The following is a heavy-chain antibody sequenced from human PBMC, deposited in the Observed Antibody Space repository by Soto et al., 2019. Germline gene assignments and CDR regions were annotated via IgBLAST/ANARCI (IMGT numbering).Heavy chain of an antibody. J-gene: IGHJ4*02. D-gene: IGHD4-17*01. V-gene: IGHV4-31*03. CDR3: ARGDYGDYVRRLGFDY. Sequence: SETLSLTCTVSGGSISSGGYYWSWIRQHPGKGLEWIGYIYYSGSTCYNPSLKSRVTISVDTSKNQFSLKLSSVTAADTAVYYCARGDYGDYVRRLGFDYWGQGTLVTVSS. CDR1: GGSISSGGYY. CDR2: IYYSGST.